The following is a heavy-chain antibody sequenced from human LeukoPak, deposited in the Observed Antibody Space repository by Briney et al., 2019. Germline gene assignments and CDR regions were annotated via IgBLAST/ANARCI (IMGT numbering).Heavy chain of an antibody. CDR3: ARNGRGFGELLSPGGYYYYYGMDV. D-gene: IGHD3-10*01. J-gene: IGHJ6*02. CDR2: IIPILGIA. Sequence: SVKVSCKDSGGTFSSYAISWVRPAPGQGREWMGTIIPILGIANYAQKLQGRVTITANKSTSTAYMELSSLRSEDTAVYYCARNGRGFGELLSPGGYYYYYGMDVWGQGTTVTVSS. CDR1: GGTFSSYA. V-gene: IGHV1-69*04.